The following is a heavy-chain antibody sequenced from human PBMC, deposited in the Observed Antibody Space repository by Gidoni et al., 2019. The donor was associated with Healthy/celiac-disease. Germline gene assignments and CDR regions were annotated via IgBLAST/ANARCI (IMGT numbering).Heavy chain of an antibody. CDR3: TKGEYDFWSGSSASSD. V-gene: IGHV3-49*05. D-gene: IGHD3-3*01. J-gene: IGHJ4*02. CDR1: GFTFGDYA. Sequence: VQLVESGGGLVKTGRSLRLSCTASGFTFGDYAMSWFRQAPGKGLEWVGFIRSKAYGGTTEYAASVKGRFTISRDDSKSIAYLQMNSLKTEDTAVYYCTKGEYDFWSGSSASSDWGQGTLVTVSS. CDR2: IRSKAYGGTT.